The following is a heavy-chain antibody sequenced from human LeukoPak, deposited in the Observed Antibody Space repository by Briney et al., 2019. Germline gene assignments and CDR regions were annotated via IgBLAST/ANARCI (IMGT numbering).Heavy chain of an antibody. Sequence: RTSETLSLTCAVYGGSFSGYYWSWIRQPPGKGLEWIGEINHSGSTNYNPSLKSRVTMSVDTSKNQFSLKLSSVTAADTAVYYCARALDYLGNWFDPWGQGTLVTVSS. D-gene: IGHD2/OR15-2a*01. CDR3: ARALDYLGNWFDP. CDR1: GGSFSGYY. CDR2: INHSGST. V-gene: IGHV4-34*01. J-gene: IGHJ5*02.